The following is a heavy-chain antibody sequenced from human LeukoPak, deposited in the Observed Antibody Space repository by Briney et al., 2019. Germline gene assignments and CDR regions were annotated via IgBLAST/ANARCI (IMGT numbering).Heavy chain of an antibody. D-gene: IGHD3-22*01. CDR1: GYTFTSYY. Sequence: ASVKVSRTASGYTFTSYYMHWVRQAPGQGLEWMGIINPSGGSTSYAQKFQGRVTMTRDTSTSTVYMELSSLRSEDTAVYYCARRDSSGYWYFDYWGQGTLVTVSS. CDR2: INPSGGST. J-gene: IGHJ4*02. V-gene: IGHV1-46*01. CDR3: ARRDSSGYWYFDY.